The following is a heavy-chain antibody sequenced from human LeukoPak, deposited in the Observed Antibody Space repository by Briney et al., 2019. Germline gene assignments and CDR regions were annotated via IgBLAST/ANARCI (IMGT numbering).Heavy chain of an antibody. V-gene: IGHV3-48*01. CDR1: GFIFSSYS. J-gene: IGHJ4*02. Sequence: GGSLRLSCAASGFIFSSYSMNWVRQVPGKGLEWVSYINSRSSSIDYADSVKGRFTISRDNAKNSLYLQINRLRAEDTAIYYCAREPNFXXHXFDHWGQGTLVTVSS. D-gene: IGHD1-7*01. CDR2: INSRSSSI. CDR3: AREPNFXXHXFDH.